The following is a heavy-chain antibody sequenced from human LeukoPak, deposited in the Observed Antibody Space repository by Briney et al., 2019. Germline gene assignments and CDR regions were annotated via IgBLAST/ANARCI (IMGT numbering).Heavy chain of an antibody. J-gene: IGHJ6*02. CDR2: TYYRSKWYN. Sequence: SQTLSLTCAISGDSVSSNSAAWNWIRQSPSRGLEWLGRTYYRSKWYNDYAVSVKSRITINPDTSKNQFSLQLNSVTPEDTAVYYCARDKRDSSGYSPLDYYYYGMDVWGQGTTATVSS. D-gene: IGHD3-22*01. CDR3: ARDKRDSSGYSPLDYYYYGMDV. CDR1: GDSVSSNSAA. V-gene: IGHV6-1*01.